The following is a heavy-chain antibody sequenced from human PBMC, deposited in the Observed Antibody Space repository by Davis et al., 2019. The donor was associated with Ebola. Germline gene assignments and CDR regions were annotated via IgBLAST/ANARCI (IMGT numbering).Heavy chain of an antibody. D-gene: IGHD1-26*01. Sequence: ASVNVSCKVSEYPLTEISMHWVRQAPGKGLEWMGGFDPDGGEPIYAQNFQGRVTMTEDTSTDTAYMELSSLRSEDTAVYYCARHLGILGSIVFDIWGQGTLVTVSS. CDR3: ARHLGILGSIVFDI. CDR2: FDPDGGEP. J-gene: IGHJ3*02. V-gene: IGHV1-24*01. CDR1: EYPLTEIS.